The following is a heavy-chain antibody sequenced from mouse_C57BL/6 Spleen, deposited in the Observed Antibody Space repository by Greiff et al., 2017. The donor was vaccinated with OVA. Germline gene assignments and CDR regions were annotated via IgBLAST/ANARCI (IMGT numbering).Heavy chain of an antibody. D-gene: IGHD4-1*01. CDR2: INPNNGGT. J-gene: IGHJ2*01. Sequence: VQLQQSGPELVKPGASVKISCKASGYTFTDYYMNWVKQSHGKSLEWIGDINPNNGGTSYNQKFKGKATLTVDKSSSTAYMELRSLTSEDSAVYYCARRGPNWVFDYWGQGTTLTVSS. CDR3: ARRGPNWVFDY. V-gene: IGHV1-26*01. CDR1: GYTFTDYY.